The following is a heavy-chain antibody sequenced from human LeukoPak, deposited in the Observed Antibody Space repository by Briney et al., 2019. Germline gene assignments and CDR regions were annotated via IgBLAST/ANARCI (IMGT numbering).Heavy chain of an antibody. CDR1: GGSFSGYY. CDR3: ARATYYYDSSGPRPNWFDP. Sequence: SSETLSLTCAVYGGSFSGYYWSWIRQPPGKGLEWSGEINHSGSTYYNPSLKSRVTISVDRSKNQFSLKLSSVTAADTAVYYCARATYYYDSSGPRPNWFDPWGQGTLVTVSS. V-gene: IGHV4-34*01. J-gene: IGHJ5*02. D-gene: IGHD3-22*01. CDR2: INHSGST.